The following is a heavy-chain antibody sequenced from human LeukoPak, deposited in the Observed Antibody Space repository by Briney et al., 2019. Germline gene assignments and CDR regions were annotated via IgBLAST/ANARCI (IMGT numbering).Heavy chain of an antibody. CDR1: GYTFAGYY. J-gene: IGHJ4*02. D-gene: IGHD4-23*01. CDR2: INPNSGDT. Sequence: ASVKVSCKASGYTFAGYYTHWVRQAPGQGLEWMGRINPNSGDTDYAQNFQGRVTMTRDTSISTAYMELSRLRSDDTAVYYCARGIGWVTRDFWGQGTLVTVSS. V-gene: IGHV1-2*06. CDR3: ARGIGWVTRDF.